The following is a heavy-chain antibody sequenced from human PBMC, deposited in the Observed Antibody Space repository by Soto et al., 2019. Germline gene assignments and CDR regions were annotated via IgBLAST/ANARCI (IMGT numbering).Heavy chain of an antibody. V-gene: IGHV3-23*01. CDR2: ISGSGGST. D-gene: IGHD6-13*01. Sequence: GGSLRLSCVASGFTFSSYAMSWVRQAPGRGLECVSSISGSGGSTYYADSVKGRFTISRDNSKNTLYLQMISLTAEDTAIYYCTKRPPPPYSSTWYYFDYWGQGTLVTVSS. CDR1: GFTFSSYA. J-gene: IGHJ4*02. CDR3: TKRPPPPYSSTWYYFDY.